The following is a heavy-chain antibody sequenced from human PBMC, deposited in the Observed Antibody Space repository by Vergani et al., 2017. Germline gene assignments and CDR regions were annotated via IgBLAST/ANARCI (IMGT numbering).Heavy chain of an antibody. V-gene: IGHV1-2*02. CDR3: ARVRDDYYDSSGGFYYFDY. D-gene: IGHD3-22*01. CDR1: GYTFTGYY. Sequence: QVQLVQSGAEVKKPGASVKVSCKASGYTFTGYYMHWVRQAPGQGLEWMGWINPNSGGTNYAQKFQGRVTMTRDTSISTAYMELSRLRSDDTAVYYCARVRDDYYDSSGGFYYFDYWGEGTLVTVS. J-gene: IGHJ4*02. CDR2: INPNSGGT.